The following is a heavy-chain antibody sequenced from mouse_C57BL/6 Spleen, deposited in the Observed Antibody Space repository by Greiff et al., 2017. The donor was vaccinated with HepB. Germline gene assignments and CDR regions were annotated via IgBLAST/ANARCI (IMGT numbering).Heavy chain of an antibody. D-gene: IGHD1-1*01. CDR1: GFNIKDYY. Sequence: EVQLQQSGAELVRPGASVKLSCTASGFNIKDYYMHWVKQRPEQGLEWIGRIDPEDGDTEYARKFQGKATMTADTSSNTAYLQLSSLTSEETAVYYCTTGLRALARGYFDAWGTGTTVTVSS. J-gene: IGHJ1*03. CDR3: TTGLRALARGYFDA. CDR2: IDPEDGDT. V-gene: IGHV14-1*01.